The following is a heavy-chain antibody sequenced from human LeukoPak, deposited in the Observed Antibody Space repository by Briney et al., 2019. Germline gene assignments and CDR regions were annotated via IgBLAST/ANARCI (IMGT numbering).Heavy chain of an antibody. Sequence: PSETLSPTCTVSGGSISSYYWSWIRQPPGKGLEWIGYIYYSGSTNYNPSLKSRVTISVDTSKNQFSLKLSSVTAADTAVYYCARDLGYNYDYWGQGTLVTVSS. D-gene: IGHD5-24*01. V-gene: IGHV4-59*01. CDR2: IYYSGST. CDR1: GGSISSYY. J-gene: IGHJ4*02. CDR3: ARDLGYNYDY.